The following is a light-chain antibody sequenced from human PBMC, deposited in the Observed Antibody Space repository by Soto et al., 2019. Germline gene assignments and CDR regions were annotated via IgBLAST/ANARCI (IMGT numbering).Light chain of an antibody. CDR1: SSDVGGYNY. CDR3: SSYTSSSAL. Sequence: QSALAQPASVSGSPGQSITISCTGTSSDVGGYNYVSWYQQHPGKAPKLMIYAVTDRPSGVSSRFSGSKSGNTASLTISGLQAEDEADYYCSSYTSSSALFGAGTKVIV. CDR2: AVT. V-gene: IGLV2-14*01. J-gene: IGLJ1*01.